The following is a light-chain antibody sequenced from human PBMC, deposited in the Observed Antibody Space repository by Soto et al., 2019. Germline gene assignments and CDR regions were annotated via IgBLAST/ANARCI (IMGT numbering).Light chain of an antibody. V-gene: IGKV1-39*01. CDR1: QSISSY. J-gene: IGKJ5*01. CDR2: AAS. CDR3: QQSYSTPV. Sequence: DIQMTQSPSSLSASVGDRVTITCRASQSISSYLNWYQQNPGKAPKLLIYAASSLQSGVPSRFSGSGSGTDFTLTISSLQPEDFGTYYCQQSYSTPVFGQGTRLEIK.